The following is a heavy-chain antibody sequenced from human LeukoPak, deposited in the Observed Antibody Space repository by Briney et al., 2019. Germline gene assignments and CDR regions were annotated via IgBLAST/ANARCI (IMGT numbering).Heavy chain of an antibody. V-gene: IGHV3-21*01. CDR1: GSTFSSYS. J-gene: IGHJ4*02. CDR3: ARDPDYGGNRGY. Sequence: GGSLRLSCAASGSTFSSYSMNWVRQAPGKGLEWVSPISSSSSYIYYADSVKGRFTISRDNAKNSLYLQMNSLRAEDTAVYYCARDPDYGGNRGYWGQGTLVTVSS. D-gene: IGHD4-23*01. CDR2: ISSSSSYI.